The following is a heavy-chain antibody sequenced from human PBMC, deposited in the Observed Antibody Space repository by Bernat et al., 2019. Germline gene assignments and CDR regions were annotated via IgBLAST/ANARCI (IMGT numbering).Heavy chain of an antibody. CDR3: AKDPGKYWSGYYLDY. CDR2: ISGSGGST. D-gene: IGHD3-3*01. J-gene: IGHJ4*02. Sequence: EVQLLESGGGLVQPGGSLRLPCAASGFTFSSYAMSWVRQAPGKGLEWVSGISGSGGSTSSADSVKGRFTISRDNSKNTLYLQMSSLRAEDTAVYYCAKDPGKYWSGYYLDYWGQGTLVTVSS. CDR1: GFTFSSYA. V-gene: IGHV3-23*01.